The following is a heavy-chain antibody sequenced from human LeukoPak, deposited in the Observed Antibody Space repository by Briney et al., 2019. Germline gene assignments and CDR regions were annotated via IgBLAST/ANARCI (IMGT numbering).Heavy chain of an antibody. CDR3: AKMIVPAAIPAY. Sequence: QPGGSLRLSCAASGFTFSSYGMHWVRQAPGKGLEWVAFIRYDGSNKYYADSVKGRFTISRDNSKKTLYLQMNSLRAEDTAVYYCAKMIVPAAIPAYWGQGTLVTVSS. CDR1: GFTFSSYG. V-gene: IGHV3-30*02. D-gene: IGHD2-2*02. J-gene: IGHJ4*02. CDR2: IRYDGSNK.